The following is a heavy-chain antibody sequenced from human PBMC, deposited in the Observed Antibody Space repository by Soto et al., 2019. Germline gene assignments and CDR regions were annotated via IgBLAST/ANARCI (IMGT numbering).Heavy chain of an antibody. CDR1: GFTFSIYW. D-gene: IGHD3-3*01. J-gene: IGHJ5*02. CDR2: INGDGSST. V-gene: IGHV3-74*01. Sequence: EVQLVESGGGLVQPGGSLRLSCGASGFTFSIYWMHWVRQAPGKGLVWVSRINGDGSSTSYADSVKGRFTILRDNAKNTLYLQMNSLRAEDTAVYYCARVPLGWSGDSGDWFDPWGQGTLVTVSS. CDR3: ARVPLGWSGDSGDWFDP.